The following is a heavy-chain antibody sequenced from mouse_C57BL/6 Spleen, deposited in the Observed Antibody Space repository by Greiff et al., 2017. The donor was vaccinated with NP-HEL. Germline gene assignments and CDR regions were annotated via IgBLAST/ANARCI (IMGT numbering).Heavy chain of an antibody. CDR3: AREYGSSYVYAMDY. Sequence: QVHVKQPGAELVRPGSSVKLSCKASGYTFTSYWMDWVKQRPGQGLEWIGNIYPSDSETHYNQKFKDKATLTVDKSSSTAYMQLSSLTSEDSAVYYCAREYGSSYVYAMDYWGQGTSVTVSS. D-gene: IGHD1-1*01. CDR2: IYPSDSET. J-gene: IGHJ4*01. V-gene: IGHV1-61*01. CDR1: GYTFTSYW.